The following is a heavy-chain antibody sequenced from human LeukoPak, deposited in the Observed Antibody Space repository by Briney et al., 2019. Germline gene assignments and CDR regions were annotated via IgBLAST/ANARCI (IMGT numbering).Heavy chain of an antibody. CDR2: ISSSGSTI. D-gene: IGHD3-22*01. CDR3: ARRSPSYYYDSVAFDI. J-gene: IGHJ3*02. V-gene: IGHV3-11*01. CDR1: GFTFSDYY. Sequence: PGGSLRLSCAASGFTFSDYYMSWIRQAPGKGLEWVSYISSSGSTIYYADSVKGRFTISRDNAKNSLYLQMNSLRAEDTAVYYCARRSPSYYYDSVAFDIWGQGTMVTVSS.